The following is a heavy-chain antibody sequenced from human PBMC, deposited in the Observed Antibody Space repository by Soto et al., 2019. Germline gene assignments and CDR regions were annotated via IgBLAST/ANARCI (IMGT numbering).Heavy chain of an antibody. D-gene: IGHD6-13*01. V-gene: IGHV4-39*02. CDR2: FFSGST. Sequence: QVQLQESGPGLVKPSETLSLTCIVSGASISSRSSYWGWVRQPPGKGLEWVGTFFSGSTYSNPSLRSRVTLSVDTSKNHFSLRLRSVAAEDTAIYYCATTRGIAVGGSFDHWGQGTLVTVSS. CDR1: GASISSRSSY. J-gene: IGHJ5*02. CDR3: ATTRGIAVGGSFDH.